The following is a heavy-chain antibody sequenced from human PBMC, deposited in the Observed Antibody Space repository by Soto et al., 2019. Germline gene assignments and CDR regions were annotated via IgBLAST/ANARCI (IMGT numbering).Heavy chain of an antibody. CDR3: VRGSNAWSGMDY. J-gene: IGHJ4*02. D-gene: IGHD3-16*01. CDR1: GFTFSDYW. V-gene: IGHV3-74*01. Sequence: EVQLVESGGGLVQPGGSLGLSCTASGFTFSDYWMYWVRQVPGKGLVWVSRISGDGSSTNYADSVKGRSTIARDNAKSTVYLQMYRLRVEDTAVYYCVRGSNAWSGMDYWGQGILVTVS. CDR2: ISGDGSST.